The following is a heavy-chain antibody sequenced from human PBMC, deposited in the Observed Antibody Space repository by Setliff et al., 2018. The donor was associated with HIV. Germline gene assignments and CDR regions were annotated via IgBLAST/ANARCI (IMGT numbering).Heavy chain of an antibody. V-gene: IGHV3-21*01. Sequence: GGSLRLSCAASGFTFSSYSMNWVRQAPGKGLEWVSSISSTSYYIYYADSVKGRFTIARDNAKTSLYLQRNSLRAEDTAVYYCVRQPCSGGSCYSRDLDYWGQGTLVTV. D-gene: IGHD2-15*01. CDR3: VRQPCSGGSCYSRDLDY. CDR1: GFTFSSYS. CDR2: ISSTSYYI. J-gene: IGHJ4*02.